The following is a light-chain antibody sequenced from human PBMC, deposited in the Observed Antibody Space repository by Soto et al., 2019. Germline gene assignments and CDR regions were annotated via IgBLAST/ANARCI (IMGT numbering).Light chain of an antibody. J-gene: IGKJ1*01. CDR1: QRVSGGF. CDR2: DTS. CDR3: QQYGSSPS. V-gene: IGKV3D-20*01. Sequence: IVLTQSPASLSLSPGERATLYCGASQRVSGGFLAWYQQKPGLAPRLILYDTSSRATGIPDRFSGSGSGTDFTLTSTRLDPDDFAFYYWQQYGSSPSFGQGTKVQMK.